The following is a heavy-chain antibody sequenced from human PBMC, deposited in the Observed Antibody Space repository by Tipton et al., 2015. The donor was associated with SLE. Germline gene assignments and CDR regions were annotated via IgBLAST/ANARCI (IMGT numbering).Heavy chain of an antibody. CDR1: GFTFRTFW. D-gene: IGHD5-12*01. CDR3: ARSSGSYRPFDY. Sequence: LSLTCAGSGFTFRTFWMTWVRQAPGKGLEWVSHIAGTISSIYYADSVKGRFTISRDTAKNSLYLQMGSLRAEDTAVYYCARSSGSYRPFDYWGQGTLVTVSS. J-gene: IGHJ4*02. CDR2: IAGTISSI. V-gene: IGHV3-48*04.